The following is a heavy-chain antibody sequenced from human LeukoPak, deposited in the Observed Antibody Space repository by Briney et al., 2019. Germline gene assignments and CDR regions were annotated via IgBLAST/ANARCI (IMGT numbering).Heavy chain of an antibody. CDR2: INGDGSDT. J-gene: IGHJ3*02. D-gene: IGHD1-1*01. CDR1: GFTFSSYW. Sequence: RGSLRLSCAASGFTFSSYWMHWVRQPPGKELVWVSRINGDGSDTSYADSVRCRFTIFRDNAKNTLYLQMNSLRAEDTAVYYCARLPYIWHFDDFDIWGQGTMATVSS. CDR3: ARLPYIWHFDDFDI. V-gene: IGHV3-74*01.